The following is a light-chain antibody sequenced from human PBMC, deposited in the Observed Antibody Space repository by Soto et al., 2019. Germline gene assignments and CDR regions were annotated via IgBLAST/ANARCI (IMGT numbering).Light chain of an antibody. V-gene: IGKV3-20*01. CDR2: AAS. CDR3: RHYINSQWT. J-gene: IGKJ1*01. Sequence: EIVLTQSPGTLSLSPGERATLSCRPSQSVSSTYLDWYQQKPGQAPRLLIYAASSRATGIPDRFSGGASATEFTLTISRLEPEDFAVYYCRHYINSQWTFGQGTKVESK. CDR1: QSVSSTY.